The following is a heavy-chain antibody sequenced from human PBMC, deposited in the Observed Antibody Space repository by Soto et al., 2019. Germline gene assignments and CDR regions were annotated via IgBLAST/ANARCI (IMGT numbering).Heavy chain of an antibody. V-gene: IGHV4-30-4*01. D-gene: IGHD4-17*01. CDR1: GGSISSGDYY. Sequence: SETLSLTCTVSGGSISSGDYYWSWIRQPPGKGLEWIGYIYYSGSTYYNPSLKSRVTISVDTSKNQFSLKLSSVTAADTAVYYCARAGGVIGDYGDYDYFDYWGQGTLVTVSS. CDR2: IYYSGST. J-gene: IGHJ4*02. CDR3: ARAGGVIGDYGDYDYFDY.